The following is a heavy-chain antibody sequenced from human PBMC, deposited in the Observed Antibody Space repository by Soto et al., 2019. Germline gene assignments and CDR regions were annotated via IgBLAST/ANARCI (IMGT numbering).Heavy chain of an antibody. J-gene: IGHJ6*02. V-gene: IGHV4-38-2*02. Sequence: KTSETLSLTCAVSGYSISSGYYWGWIRQPPGKGLEWIGSIYHSGSTYYNPSLKSRVTISVDTSKNQFSLKLSSVTAADTAVYYCARDLRHGMDVWGQGTTVTVSS. CDR2: IYHSGST. CDR1: GYSISSGYY. CDR3: ARDLRHGMDV.